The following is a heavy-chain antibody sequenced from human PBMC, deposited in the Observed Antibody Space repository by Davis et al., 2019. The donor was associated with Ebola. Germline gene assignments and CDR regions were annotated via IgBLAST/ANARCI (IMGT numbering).Heavy chain of an antibody. J-gene: IGHJ3*01. V-gene: IGHV4-34*01. CDR2: INRSGST. CDR3: ARGGGGAFSSRSFDV. D-gene: IGHD3-3*01. Sequence: ESLKISCAASGFTVSNSYMSWVRQSPGKGLEWIGNINRSGSTNYNPSLKSRVTMSVDTSKNFFSLKMTALVAADTAVYYCARGGGGAFSSRSFDVWGQGTVVTVSS. CDR1: GFTVSNSY.